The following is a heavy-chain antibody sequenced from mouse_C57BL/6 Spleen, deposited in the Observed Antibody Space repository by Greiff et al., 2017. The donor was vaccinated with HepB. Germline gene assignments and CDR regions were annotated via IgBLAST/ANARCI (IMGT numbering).Heavy chain of an antibody. V-gene: IGHV1-76*01. J-gene: IGHJ2*01. CDR2: IYPGSGNT. CDR1: GYTFTDYY. D-gene: IGHD2-3*01. Sequence: VQLQQSGAELVRPGASVKLSCKASGYTFTDYYINWVKQRPGQGLEWIARIYPGSGNTYYNEKFKGKATLTAEKSSSTAYMQLSSLTSEDSAVYFCARCDGYYYFDYWGQGTTLTVSS. CDR3: ARCDGYYYFDY.